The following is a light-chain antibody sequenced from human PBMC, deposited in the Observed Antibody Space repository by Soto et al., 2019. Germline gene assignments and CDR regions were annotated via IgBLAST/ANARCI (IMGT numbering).Light chain of an antibody. CDR1: QGISNE. J-gene: IGKJ1*01. V-gene: IGKV1-6*01. CDR2: GAS. CDR3: LQDYTYPWT. Sequence: PSSLSASVGDRVTITCRASQGISNELGWYQQRPGKAPKVLIYGASNLQSGVPSRFSGSASGTDFTLTISSLQPEDFATYYCLQDYTYPWTFGQGTKVDIK.